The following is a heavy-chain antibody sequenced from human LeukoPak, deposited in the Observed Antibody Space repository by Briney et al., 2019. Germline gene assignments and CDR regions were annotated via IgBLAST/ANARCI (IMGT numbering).Heavy chain of an antibody. D-gene: IGHD5-18*01. CDR2: IYYSGST. V-gene: IGHV4-31*03. CDR3: ARGVDTAIISYFDY. Sequence: SQTLSLTCTVSGGSISSGGYYWGWLRQHPGKGLEWIGYIYYSGSTYYNPSLKSRVTISVDTSKNQFSLKLSSVTAADTAVYYCARGVDTAIISYFDYWGQGTLVTVSS. J-gene: IGHJ4*02. CDR1: GGSISSGGYY.